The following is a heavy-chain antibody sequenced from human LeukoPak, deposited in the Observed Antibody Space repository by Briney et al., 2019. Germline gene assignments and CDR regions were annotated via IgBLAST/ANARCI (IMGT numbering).Heavy chain of an antibody. CDR1: GYTFTSYG. CDR3: LRAEDGIRYFDWLPNPDY. Sequence: ASVKASCKASGYTFTSYGISWLRQAPGQGLNCIGWISAYNGNTNYAQKLQGRVTMTTDTSTSTAYMELRSLRSDDTAVYFFLRAEDGIRYFDWLPNPDYWGQGTLVTVSS. V-gene: IGHV1-18*04. J-gene: IGHJ4*02. CDR2: ISAYNGNT. D-gene: IGHD3-9*01.